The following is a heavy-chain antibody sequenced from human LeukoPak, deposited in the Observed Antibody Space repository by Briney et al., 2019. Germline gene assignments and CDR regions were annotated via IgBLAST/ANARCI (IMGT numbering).Heavy chain of an antibody. CDR3: AKGRAAYYYYMDV. Sequence: GGSLRLSCAASGFTFSTYAMSWVRQIPGKGLEWVSAISGSDDGTYYADSVKGRFTISRDNSKNTLYLQMNSLRGEDTAVYYCAKGRAAYYYYMDVWGKGTTVTISS. V-gene: IGHV3-23*01. J-gene: IGHJ6*03. CDR1: GFTFSTYA. D-gene: IGHD6-13*01. CDR2: ISGSDDGT.